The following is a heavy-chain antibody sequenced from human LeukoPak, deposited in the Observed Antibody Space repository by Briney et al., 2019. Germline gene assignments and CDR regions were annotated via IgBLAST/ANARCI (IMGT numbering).Heavy chain of an antibody. J-gene: IGHJ4*02. Sequence: ASVKVSCKASGYSFTAFYIHWVRQAPGQGLEWMGWIHPRSGETDYAYKFRGRVTMTRDTSISTAYMDLGSLGSDDTAVYYCARDGEYGTGSYYRGCFDYWGQGILVTVSS. D-gene: IGHD3-10*01. V-gene: IGHV1-2*02. CDR2: IHPRSGET. CDR3: ARDGEYGTGSYYRGCFDY. CDR1: GYSFTAFY.